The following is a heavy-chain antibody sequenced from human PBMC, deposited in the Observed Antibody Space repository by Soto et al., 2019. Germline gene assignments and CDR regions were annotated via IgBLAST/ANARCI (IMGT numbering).Heavy chain of an antibody. CDR3: AGGIKGARVRYCDL. J-gene: IGHJ2*01. CDR1: GGSFSGYY. V-gene: IGHV4-34*01. CDR2: INHSGST. D-gene: IGHD4-17*01. Sequence: QVQLQQWGAGLLKPSETLSLTCAVYGGSFSGYYWSWIRQPPGKGLEWIGEINHSGSTNYNPSLTSRVTISVDTCKNQFALKLSSVTAAGMAGYYCAGGIKGARVRYCDLWGRGSLVTVSS.